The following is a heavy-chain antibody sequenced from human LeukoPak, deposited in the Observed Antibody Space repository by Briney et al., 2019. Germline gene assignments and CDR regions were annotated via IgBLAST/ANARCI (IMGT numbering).Heavy chain of an antibody. D-gene: IGHD4-17*01. CDR1: VFTSSIYW. CDR3: AREGRKDYGVFFDY. V-gene: IGHV3-7*01. CDR2: IKKEGREK. J-gene: IGHJ4*02. Sequence: PGRTLRLSCAASVFTSSIYWISWVCQAPGKGLEWVANIKKEGREKYYMDSVKGRFTIPKDHARNSLCLQRNRLRPENTAVYYCAREGRKDYGVFFDYWGQGTLVTVSS.